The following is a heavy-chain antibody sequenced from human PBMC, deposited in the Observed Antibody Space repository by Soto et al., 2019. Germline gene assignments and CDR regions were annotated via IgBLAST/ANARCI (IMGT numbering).Heavy chain of an antibody. CDR2: INPSGGST. J-gene: IGHJ3*02. CDR3: ARTQRITMVRGAQVPFDI. Sequence: ASVKVSCKASGYTFTSYYMHWVRQAPGQGLEWMGIINPSGGSTSYAQKFQGRVTMTRDTSTSTVYMELSSPRSEDTAVYYCARTQRITMVRGAQVPFDIWGQGTMVTVSS. D-gene: IGHD3-10*01. CDR1: GYTFTSYY. V-gene: IGHV1-46*03.